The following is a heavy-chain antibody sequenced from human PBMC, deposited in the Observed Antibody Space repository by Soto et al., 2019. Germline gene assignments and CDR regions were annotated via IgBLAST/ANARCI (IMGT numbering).Heavy chain of an antibody. J-gene: IGHJ6*02. V-gene: IGHV1-46*01. D-gene: IGHD6-19*01. CDR2: INPSGGST. CDR1: GYTFTSYY. Sequence: SVKVSCKASGYTFTSYYMHWVRQAPGQGLEWMGIINPSGGSTSYAQKFQGRVTMTRDTSTSTVYMELSSLRSEDTAVYYCARDPRAGVAVADYYYYGMDVWGQGTTVTVSS. CDR3: ARDPRAGVAVADYYYYGMDV.